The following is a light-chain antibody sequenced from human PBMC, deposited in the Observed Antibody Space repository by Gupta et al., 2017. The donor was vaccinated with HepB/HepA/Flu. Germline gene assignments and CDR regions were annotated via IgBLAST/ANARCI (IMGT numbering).Light chain of an antibody. CDR2: DAS. J-gene: IGKJ2*01. Sequence: DIPMTQSPSSLSASVGDRVTISCQASHYIYKYLNWYQQRPGKGPDLLIYDASNLETGVPSRFSGSGSGTEFTLTISSLQPEDFATYYCQQYNDLPYTFGQGTQMEIK. CDR1: HYIYKY. CDR3: QQYNDLPYT. V-gene: IGKV1-33*01.